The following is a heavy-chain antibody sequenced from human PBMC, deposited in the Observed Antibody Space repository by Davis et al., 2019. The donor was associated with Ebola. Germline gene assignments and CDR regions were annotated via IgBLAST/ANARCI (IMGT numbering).Heavy chain of an antibody. CDR2: IYTSGST. CDR3: ASDIYY. V-gene: IGHV4-61*09. CDR1: GGSISSGSYY. Sequence: PSETLSLTCTASGGSISSGSYYGSWIRQPAGKGLEWIGHIYTSGSTNYNPSLKSRVTISVDTSKNQFSLKLSSVTAADTAVYYCASDIYYWGQGTLVTVSS. J-gene: IGHJ4*02.